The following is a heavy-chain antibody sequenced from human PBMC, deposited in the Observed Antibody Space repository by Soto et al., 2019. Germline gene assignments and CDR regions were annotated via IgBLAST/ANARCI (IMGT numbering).Heavy chain of an antibody. V-gene: IGHV4-30-4*01. Sequence: LSLTCTVSGGSISSGDYYWSWIRQPPGKGLEWIGYIYYSGSTYYNPSLKSRVTISVDTSKNQFSLKLSSVTAADTAVYYCARVGLMAGNNFDYWGQGTLVTVSS. CDR2: IYYSGST. CDR3: ARVGLMAGNNFDY. J-gene: IGHJ4*02. CDR1: GGSISSGDYY. D-gene: IGHD6-19*01.